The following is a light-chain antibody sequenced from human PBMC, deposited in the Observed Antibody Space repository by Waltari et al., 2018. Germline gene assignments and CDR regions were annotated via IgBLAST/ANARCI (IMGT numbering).Light chain of an antibody. CDR1: SGDIGGYNL. CDR3: SSYADSNICV. Sequence: QSALTQPASVSGSPGQSLTISCTGTSGDIGGYNLVSWYQQHPGKAPKLMSYEGNKRPSGVSNRFSGSKSGNTASLTISGLQAEDEADYYCSSYADSNICVFGSGTKVTVL. CDR2: EGN. J-gene: IGLJ1*01. V-gene: IGLV2-23*01.